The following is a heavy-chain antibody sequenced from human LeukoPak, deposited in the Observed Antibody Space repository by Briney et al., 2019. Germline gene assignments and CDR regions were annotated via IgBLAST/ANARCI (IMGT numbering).Heavy chain of an antibody. J-gene: IGHJ4*02. D-gene: IGHD1-14*01. CDR3: AKGIRSTGTYYFDY. V-gene: IGHV3-9*01. Sequence: GGSLRLSCAASGFTFDDYAMHWVRQAPGKGLEWVSGISWNSGSIGYADSVKGRFTISRGNAKNSLYLQMNSLRAEDTALYYCAKGIRSTGTYYFDYWGQGTLVTVSS. CDR1: GFTFDDYA. CDR2: ISWNSGSI.